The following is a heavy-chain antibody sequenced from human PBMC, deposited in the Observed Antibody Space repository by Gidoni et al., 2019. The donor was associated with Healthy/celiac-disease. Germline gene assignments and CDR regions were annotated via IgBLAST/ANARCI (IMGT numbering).Heavy chain of an antibody. CDR3: ARVVEDYFDY. J-gene: IGHJ4*02. CDR1: GGSFSGYY. CDR2: INHSGST. V-gene: IGHV4-34*01. D-gene: IGHD3-3*01. Sequence: QVQLQQWGAGLLKLSETLSLTCAVYGGSFSGYYWSWIRQHPGKGLEWIGEINHSGSTNYNPSRKSRVTISVDTSKNQFALKLSSVTAADTAVYYCARVVEDYFDYWGQGTLVTVSS.